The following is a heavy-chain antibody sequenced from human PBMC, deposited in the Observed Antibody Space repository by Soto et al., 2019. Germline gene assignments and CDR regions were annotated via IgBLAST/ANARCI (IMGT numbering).Heavy chain of an antibody. V-gene: IGHV3-21*01. CDR2: ISSTSKNM. CDR1: GFTFSDYS. D-gene: IGHD3-10*01. CDR3: ARDQGDGESYYGYHDS. J-gene: IGHJ5*01. Sequence: EVQLVESGGGLVKPGGSLRLSCTASGFTFSDYSINWVRQATGKGLEWVSSISSTSKNMNYADSVKGRFTISRDNVKNSLYLQMNSLRAEDTAVYYCARDQGDGESYYGYHDSWGQGALVTVSS.